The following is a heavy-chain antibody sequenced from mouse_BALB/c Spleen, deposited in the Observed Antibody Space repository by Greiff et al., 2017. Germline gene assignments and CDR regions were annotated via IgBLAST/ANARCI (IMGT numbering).Heavy chain of an antibody. J-gene: IGHJ4*01. CDR3: ARGPDRYYAMDY. CDR2: ISSGSSTI. Sequence: EVKLMESGGGLVQPGGSRKLSCAASGFTFSSFGMHWVRQAPEKGLEWVAYISSGSSTIYYADTVKGRFTISRDNPKNTLFLQMTSLRSEDTAMYYCARGPDRYYAMDYWGQGTSVTVSS. CDR1: GFTFSSFG. V-gene: IGHV5-17*02. D-gene: IGHD2-14*01.